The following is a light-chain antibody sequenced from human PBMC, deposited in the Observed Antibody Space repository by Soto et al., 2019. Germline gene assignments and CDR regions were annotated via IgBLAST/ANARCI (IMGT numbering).Light chain of an antibody. J-gene: IGKJ4*01. CDR1: QSVRSGY. CDR2: GAS. Sequence: EIVLTQSPATLSLSPGARVPLSCRASQSVRSGYFAWSQQKPGQAPRLLIVGASSRATGIPDRFSGGGSGTDFTLTISRLEPEDFAVYYCQQFSSYPLTFGGGTKVDIK. V-gene: IGKV3-20*01. CDR3: QQFSSYPLT.